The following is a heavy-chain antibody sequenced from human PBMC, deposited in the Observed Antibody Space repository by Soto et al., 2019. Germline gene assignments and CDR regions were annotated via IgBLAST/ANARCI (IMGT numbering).Heavy chain of an antibody. Sequence: AGGSLRLSCTASGFTFGDYAMSWFRQAPGKGLEWVGFIRSKAYGGTTEYAASVKGRFTISRDDSKSIAYLQMNSLKTEDTAVYYCTSGSYSRGRGYFDYWGQGTLVTVSS. CDR3: TSGSYSRGRGYFDY. V-gene: IGHV3-49*03. CDR1: GFTFGDYA. D-gene: IGHD1-26*01. J-gene: IGHJ4*02. CDR2: IRSKAYGGTT.